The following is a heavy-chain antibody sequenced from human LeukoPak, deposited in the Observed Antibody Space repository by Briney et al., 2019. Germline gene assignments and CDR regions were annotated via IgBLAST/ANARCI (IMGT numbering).Heavy chain of an antibody. CDR2: ISSSGSTI. V-gene: IGHV3-11*01. CDR3: ARERRYDILTGQY. Sequence: PGGSLRLSCAASGFTFSDYYMSWIRQAPGKGLEWVSYISSSGSTIYYVDSVKGRFTISRDNAKNSLYLQMNSLRAEDTAVYYCARERRYDILTGQYWGXXTLVTVSS. CDR1: GFTFSDYY. J-gene: IGHJ4*02. D-gene: IGHD3-9*01.